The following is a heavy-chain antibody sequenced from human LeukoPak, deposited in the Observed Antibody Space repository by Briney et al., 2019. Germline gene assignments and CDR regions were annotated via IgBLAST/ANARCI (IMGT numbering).Heavy chain of an antibody. CDR1: GYTFSSYA. CDR3: AREAWWEVDDS. V-gene: IGHV7-4-1*02. J-gene: IGHJ5*01. Sequence: GASVTVSCKASGYTFSSYAMNWVRQSPGQGLEWIGWINTNTGNQTFAQGFTGRFVFSLDTSVSTAYLQISSLKAEDTAVYYCAREAWWEVDDSWGQGTLATVSS. D-gene: IGHD1-26*01. CDR2: INTNTGNQ.